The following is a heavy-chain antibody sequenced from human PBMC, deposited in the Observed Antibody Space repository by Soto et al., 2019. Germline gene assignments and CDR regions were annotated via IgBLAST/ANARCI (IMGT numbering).Heavy chain of an antibody. CDR1: GGSFSGYY. D-gene: IGHD4-4*01. CDR3: ARVTTVTPFDY. Sequence: PSETLSLTCAVYGGSFSGYYWSWIRQPPGKGLEWIGEINHSGSTNYNPSLKSRVTISVDTSKNQFSLKLSSVTAADTAVYYCARVTTVTPFDYWGQGTLVTVS. V-gene: IGHV4-34*01. CDR2: INHSGST. J-gene: IGHJ4*02.